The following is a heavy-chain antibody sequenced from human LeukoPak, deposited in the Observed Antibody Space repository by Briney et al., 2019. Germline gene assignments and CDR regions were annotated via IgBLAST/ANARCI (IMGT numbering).Heavy chain of an antibody. V-gene: IGHV3-64D*06. Sequence: GGSLRLSCSASGFTFSSYAMHWVRQAPGKGLEYVSAISSNGGSTYYADSVKGRFTISRDNSKNTLYLRMSSLRAEDTAVYYCVKGGIQLWSHFDYWGQGTLVTVSS. CDR3: VKGGIQLWSHFDY. J-gene: IGHJ4*02. CDR2: ISSNGGST. CDR1: GFTFSSYA. D-gene: IGHD5-18*01.